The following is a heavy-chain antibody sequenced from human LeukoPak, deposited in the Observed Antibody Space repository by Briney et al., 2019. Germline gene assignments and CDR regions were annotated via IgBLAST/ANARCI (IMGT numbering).Heavy chain of an antibody. J-gene: IGHJ4*02. Sequence: GGSLRLSCAASGFTFNSYWMSWVRQAPGKGLEWVANIKEDGSEKYYVDSVKGRFTISRDNAKNSLYLQMNSLRAEDTAVYYCARRWYFDYWGQGTLVTVSS. CDR1: GFTFNSYW. CDR3: ARRWYFDY. CDR2: IKEDGSEK. D-gene: IGHD2-15*01. V-gene: IGHV3-7*01.